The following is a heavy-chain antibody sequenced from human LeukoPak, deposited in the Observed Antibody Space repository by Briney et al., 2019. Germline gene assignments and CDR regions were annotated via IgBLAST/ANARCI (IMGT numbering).Heavy chain of an antibody. Sequence: GRSLTLSCAASGFTLSSFAEDCMRHAPGKGVEWVAVISYDGGKKYYADSVRGRFTISRDNSKNTVYLQMNGLRGDDTAVYYSARSVDYWGQGTLVTVSS. J-gene: IGHJ4*02. V-gene: IGHV3-30-3*01. CDR2: ISYDGGKK. CDR1: GFTLSSFA. CDR3: ARSVDY.